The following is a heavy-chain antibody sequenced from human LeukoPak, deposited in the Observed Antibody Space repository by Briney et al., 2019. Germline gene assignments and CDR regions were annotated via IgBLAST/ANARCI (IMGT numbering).Heavy chain of an antibody. Sequence: SETLSLTCAVYGGSFSGYYWSWIRQPPGKGLEWIGEINHSGSTNYNPSLKSRVTISVDTSKNQFSLKLSSVAAADTAVYYCARGRSGDCSDPWGQGTLVTVSS. J-gene: IGHJ5*02. V-gene: IGHV4-34*01. D-gene: IGHD3-3*01. CDR3: ARGRSGDCSDP. CDR1: GGSFSGYY. CDR2: INHSGST.